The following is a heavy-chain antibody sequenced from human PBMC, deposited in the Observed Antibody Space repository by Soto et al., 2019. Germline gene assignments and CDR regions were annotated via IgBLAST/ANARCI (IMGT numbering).Heavy chain of an antibody. Sequence: QVQLVESGGGVVQPGRSLRLSCAASGFTFSSYAMHWISQAPGKGLEWVAVIWNDGTNKYYADSVKGRFTISRDNSKTTLYLQMNSLRAEDTAVYYCARDNWNYVSAFDIWGQGTMVTVSS. D-gene: IGHD1-7*01. CDR3: ARDNWNYVSAFDI. J-gene: IGHJ3*02. CDR2: IWNDGTNK. V-gene: IGHV3-33*01. CDR1: GFTFSSYA.